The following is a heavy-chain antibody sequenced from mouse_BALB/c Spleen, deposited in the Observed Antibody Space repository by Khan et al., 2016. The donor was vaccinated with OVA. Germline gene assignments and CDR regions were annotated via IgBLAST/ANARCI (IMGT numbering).Heavy chain of an antibody. CDR2: ISSGGTYT. CDR3: ARQPGYYAVSAMDF. V-gene: IGHV5-6*01. J-gene: IGHJ4*01. CDR1: GFTFSSYG. D-gene: IGHD2-3*01. Sequence: EVQLVESGGDLVKPGGSLKLSCVASGFTFSSYGMSWVRQTPDKRLEWVAAISSGGTYTYSPDSLKARFTISRDNAKNTLSLQMSSLKSEDTAIYYCARQPGYYAVSAMDFWGQGTSVTVSS.